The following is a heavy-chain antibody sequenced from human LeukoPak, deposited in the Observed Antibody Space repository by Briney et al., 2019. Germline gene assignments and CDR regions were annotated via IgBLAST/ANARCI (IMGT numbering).Heavy chain of an antibody. CDR3: ATGSGLWSPDY. V-gene: IGHV3-74*01. Sequence: PGGSLRLSCAASGFTFSSYWMHWVRQAPGKGLVWVSRINSDGRSTSYADSVKGRFTISRDNTKNTLYLQMNSLRAEDTAVYYCATGSGLWSPDYWGQGTLVTVSS. J-gene: IGHJ4*02. CDR2: INSDGRST. CDR1: GFTFSSYW. D-gene: IGHD5-18*01.